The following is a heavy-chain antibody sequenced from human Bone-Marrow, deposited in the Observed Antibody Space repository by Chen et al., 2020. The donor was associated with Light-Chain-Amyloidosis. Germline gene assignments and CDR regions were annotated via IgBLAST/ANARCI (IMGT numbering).Heavy chain of an antibody. CDR2: INHSGST. J-gene: IGHJ4*02. V-gene: IGHV4-34*01. Sequence: QVQLQQWGAGLLKPSETLSLTCAVYGGSFSGYYWSWIRQPPGKGLEWIGEINHSGSTNYNPSLKSRVTISVDTSKNQFSLKLSSVPAANTAVYYCARAPSLGYYDSSGYKGYYFDYWGQGTLVTVSS. CDR1: GGSFSGYY. D-gene: IGHD3-22*01. CDR3: ARAPSLGYYDSSGYKGYYFDY.